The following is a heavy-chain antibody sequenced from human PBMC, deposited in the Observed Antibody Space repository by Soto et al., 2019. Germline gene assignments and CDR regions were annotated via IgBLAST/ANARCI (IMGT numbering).Heavy chain of an antibody. V-gene: IGHV1-46*01. D-gene: IGHD3-16*02. Sequence: RHWVQQAPGQGLEWMGIINPSGGSTTYAQKFQGRVTMARDTSTSTVYMDLSSLRSEDTALYYCARHLGVSLWLDICGQGTQVT. CDR2: INPSGGST. J-gene: IGHJ5*02. CDR3: ARHLGVSLWLDI.